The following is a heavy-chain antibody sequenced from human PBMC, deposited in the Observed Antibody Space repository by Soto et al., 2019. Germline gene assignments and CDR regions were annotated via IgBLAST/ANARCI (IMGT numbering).Heavy chain of an antibody. D-gene: IGHD3-9*01. V-gene: IGHV1-69*01. Sequence: QVQLVQSGAEVKKPGSSVKVSCKASGGTFSSYAISWVRQAPGQGLEWMGGIIPIFGTANYAQKFQGRVTITADESTSTAYMELSSLRSEDTAVYYCASHLRGYYDILTGYYQDRLCDYWGQGTLVTVSS. J-gene: IGHJ4*02. CDR3: ASHLRGYYDILTGYYQDRLCDY. CDR1: GGTFSSYA. CDR2: IIPIFGTA.